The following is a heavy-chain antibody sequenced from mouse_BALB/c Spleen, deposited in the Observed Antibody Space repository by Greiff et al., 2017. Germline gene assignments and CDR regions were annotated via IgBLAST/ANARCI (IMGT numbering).Heavy chain of an antibody. Sequence: EVKLMESGGGLVQPGGSLKLSCAASGFTFSSYTMSWVRQSPEKRLEWVAYISNGGGSTYYPDTGKGRFTISRDNAKNTLYLQMSSLKSEDTAMYYCARQCPRYFDVWGAGTTVTVSS. V-gene: IGHV5-12-2*01. CDR1: GFTFSSYT. J-gene: IGHJ1*01. CDR3: ARQCPRYFDV. CDR2: ISNGGGST. D-gene: IGHD6-1*01.